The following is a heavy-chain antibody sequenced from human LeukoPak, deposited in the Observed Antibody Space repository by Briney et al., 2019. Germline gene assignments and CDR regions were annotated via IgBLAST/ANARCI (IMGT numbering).Heavy chain of an antibody. J-gene: IGHJ6*02. V-gene: IGHV4-30-4*01. CDR2: IYYSGST. D-gene: IGHD3-10*01. CDR1: GGSISSGDYY. CDR3: ARVGYFYYYYGMDV. Sequence: SETLSLTCTVSGGSISSGDYYWSWIRQPPGKGLEWIGYIYYSGSTYYNPSLKSRVTISVDTSKNQFSLKLSSVTAADTAVYYCARVGYFYYYYGMDVWGQGTTVTVSS.